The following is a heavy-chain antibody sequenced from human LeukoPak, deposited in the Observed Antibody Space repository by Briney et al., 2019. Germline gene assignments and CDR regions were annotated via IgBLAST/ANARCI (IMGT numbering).Heavy chain of an antibody. V-gene: IGHV3-30-3*01. J-gene: IGHJ5*01. CDR1: GFTFSSYV. Sequence: PGGSLRLSCTASGFTFSSYVFPWVRQAPGKGLEWVAFISFDGGDKYYADSVRGRFTISRDNSRNTLYLEMSSLRADDTALYYCARDRGFGLDSWGQGTLVTASS. D-gene: IGHD3-10*01. CDR2: ISFDGGDK. CDR3: ARDRGFGLDS.